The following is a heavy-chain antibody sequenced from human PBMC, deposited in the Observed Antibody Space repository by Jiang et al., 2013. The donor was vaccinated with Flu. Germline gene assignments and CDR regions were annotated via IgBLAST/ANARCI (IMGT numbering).Heavy chain of an antibody. J-gene: IGHJ3*02. V-gene: IGHV5-51*01. CDR3: ARQLVGASLGTAFDI. Sequence: PGKGLVWMGTXYPGDSDTRYSPSFQGQVTISADKSISTAYLQWSSLKASDTAIYYCARQLVGASLGTAFDIWGQGTMVTVSS. CDR2: XYPGDSDT. D-gene: IGHD1-26*01.